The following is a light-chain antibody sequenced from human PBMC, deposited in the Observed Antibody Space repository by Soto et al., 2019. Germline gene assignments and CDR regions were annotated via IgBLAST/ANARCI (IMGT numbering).Light chain of an antibody. CDR1: QPITTW. CDR3: QQYNHGWT. Sequence: DIQMTQSPSTLSASVGDTVTITCRASQPITTWLAWYQQRPGNAPKLLIYGASTLQSGVASRFTGGGSGTDFTLTSSSLQPDDFGTYYCQQYNHGWTFGQGTKVEVK. V-gene: IGKV1-5*03. CDR2: GAS. J-gene: IGKJ1*01.